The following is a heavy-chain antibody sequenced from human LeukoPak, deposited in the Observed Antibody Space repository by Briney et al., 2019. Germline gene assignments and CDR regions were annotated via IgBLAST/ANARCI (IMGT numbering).Heavy chain of an antibody. V-gene: IGHV3-64*01. D-gene: IGHD3-10*01. CDR2: ISSNGAST. J-gene: IGHJ1*01. CDR3: ARIMIRGAPSDN. CDR1: GVTFNTYA. Sequence: GGSLRLSCAASGVTFNTYALHWVRQAPGKGLEFVSAISSNGASTYYANSVKGRFTISRDNCKITLSLQLGSLRAEDMAMYYCARIMIRGAPSDNWGQGTLVTVSS.